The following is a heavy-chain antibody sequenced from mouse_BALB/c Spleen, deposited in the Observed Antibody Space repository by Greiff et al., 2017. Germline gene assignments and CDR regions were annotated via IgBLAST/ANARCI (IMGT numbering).Heavy chain of an antibody. Sequence: VQLQQSGAELVRPGSSVKISCKASGYAFSSYWMNWVKQRPGQGLEWIGQIYPGDGDTNYNGKFKGKATLTADKSSSTAYMQLSSLTSEDSAVYFCAREGGGYDDWFAYWGQGTLVTVSA. V-gene: IGHV1-80*01. D-gene: IGHD2-2*01. CDR1: GYAFSSYW. CDR2: IYPGDGDT. J-gene: IGHJ3*01. CDR3: AREGGGYDDWFAY.